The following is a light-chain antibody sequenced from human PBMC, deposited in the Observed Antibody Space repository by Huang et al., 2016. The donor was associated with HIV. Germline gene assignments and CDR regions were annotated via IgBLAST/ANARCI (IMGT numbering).Light chain of an antibody. CDR3: QKYDSAPRT. CDR2: VAS. J-gene: IGKJ1*01. Sequence: DIQMTQSPSSLSAFVGDTVTITCRASQVIGNSLAWYQQKPGRPPKLLIYVASTLRSGVPSRFSGSGSGTDFTLTISNLQTEDVATYYCQKYDSAPRTFGQGTRV. CDR1: QVIGNS. V-gene: IGKV1-27*01.